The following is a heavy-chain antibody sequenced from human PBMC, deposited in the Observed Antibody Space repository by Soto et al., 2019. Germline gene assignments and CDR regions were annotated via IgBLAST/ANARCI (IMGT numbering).Heavy chain of an antibody. CDR3: ATSQKGYNWNYFDH. J-gene: IGHJ4*02. V-gene: IGHV4-39*01. CDR2: VFHTGFT. D-gene: IGHD1-1*01. Sequence: PSETLSLTCAVSGGSVSGSYYYWAWLRQSPGKGPEWIGSVFHTGFTSYNPSLESRVSVPVDTSKSQFSLKLSAVTASDTAVYYCATSQKGYNWNYFDHWGQGALVTVSS. CDR1: GGSVSGSYYY.